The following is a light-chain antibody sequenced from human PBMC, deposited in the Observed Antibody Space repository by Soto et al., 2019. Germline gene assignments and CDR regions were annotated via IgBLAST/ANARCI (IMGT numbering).Light chain of an antibody. J-gene: IGLJ1*01. CDR2: ENN. CDR3: PSYDSSLSGYV. Sequence: QSVLTQPPSVSEAPGQRVTISCTGSSSNIGAGYEAHWYQQVPGTAPKLLIYENNNRPSGVPDRFPGSKSGTSASLAITGLQAEDEAEYYCPSYDSSLSGYVFGTGTKVTVL. V-gene: IGLV1-40*01. CDR1: SSNIGAGYE.